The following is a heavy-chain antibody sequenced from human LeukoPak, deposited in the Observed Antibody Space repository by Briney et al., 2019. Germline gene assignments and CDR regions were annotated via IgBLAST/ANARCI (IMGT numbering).Heavy chain of an antibody. CDR2: IYYSGST. J-gene: IGHJ4*02. Sequence: SQTLSLTCTVSGGSISSGDYYWSWIRQPPGKGLEWIGYIYYSGSTYYNPSLKSRVTISVDKSKNQFSLKLSSVTAADTAVYYCASGVLLWFGGTHYFDYWGQGTLVTVSS. CDR3: ASGVLLWFGGTHYFDY. D-gene: IGHD3-10*01. V-gene: IGHV4-30-4*01. CDR1: GGSISSGDYY.